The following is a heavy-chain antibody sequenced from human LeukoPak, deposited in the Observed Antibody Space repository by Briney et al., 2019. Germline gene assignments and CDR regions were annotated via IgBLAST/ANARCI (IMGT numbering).Heavy chain of an antibody. CDR1: GFTFSSYA. CDR2: ISGSGGST. J-gene: IGHJ4*02. V-gene: IGHV3-23*01. CDR3: VKAPNDSSSWYYFDY. Sequence: GGSLRLSCAASGFTFSSYAMSWVRQAPGKGLEWVSGISGSGGSTYYADSVKGRFTISRDNSKNTLYLQMNSLRAEDTAVYYCVKAPNDSSSWYYFDYWGQGTLVTVSS. D-gene: IGHD6-13*01.